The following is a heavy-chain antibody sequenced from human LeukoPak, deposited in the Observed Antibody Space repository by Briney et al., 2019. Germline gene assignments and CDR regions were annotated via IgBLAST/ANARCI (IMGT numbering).Heavy chain of an antibody. CDR1: GFSFSSYW. V-gene: IGHV3-74*01. D-gene: IGHD3-3*01. Sequence: PVGSLGLSCAASGFSFSSYWMHWVRQAPGKGLEWVSRINSDGSSTTYADSVKGRSSISRDNAKNTLYLHMSSLRAEDTGVYYCARAVRAHPPADFWGQGTLVTVSS. CDR2: INSDGSST. J-gene: IGHJ4*01. CDR3: ARAVRAHPPADF.